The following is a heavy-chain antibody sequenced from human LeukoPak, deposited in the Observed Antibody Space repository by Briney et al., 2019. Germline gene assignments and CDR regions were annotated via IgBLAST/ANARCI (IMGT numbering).Heavy chain of an antibody. D-gene: IGHD3-22*01. J-gene: IGHJ1*01. V-gene: IGHV4-39*01. CDR3: ARRRYYDSTGYLD. CDR1: GDPISSSSYY. Sequence: PSETLSLTCTISGDPISSSSYYWGWIRQPPGKGLEWIGDIYYRGSTYYNPSLKSRVSISIDTSNNQFSLTLNSVTAADTALYFCARRRYYDSTGYLDWGQGTLVTVSS. CDR2: IYYRGST.